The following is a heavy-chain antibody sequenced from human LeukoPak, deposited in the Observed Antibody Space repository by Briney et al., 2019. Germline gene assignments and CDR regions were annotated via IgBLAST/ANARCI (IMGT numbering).Heavy chain of an antibody. CDR3: ARDRKGYSSGWYYYYYMDV. V-gene: IGHV3-30*02. CDR2: IRYDGTYK. J-gene: IGHJ6*03. CDR1: GFTFSSYG. D-gene: IGHD6-19*01. Sequence: GGSLRLSCAASGFTFSSYGIHWVRQAPGKGLEWVSFIRYDGTYKYYADSVKGRFTISRDNAKNSLYLQMNSLRAEDTAVYYCARDRKGYSSGWYYYYYMDVWGKGTTVTISS.